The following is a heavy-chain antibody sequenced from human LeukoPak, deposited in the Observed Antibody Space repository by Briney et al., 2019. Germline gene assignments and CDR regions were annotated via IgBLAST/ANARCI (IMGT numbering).Heavy chain of an antibody. CDR1: GXTFSSFW. V-gene: IGHV3-7*05. J-gene: IGHJ4*02. CDR2: IKHDGSEK. CDR3: ARGMTTGD. D-gene: IGHD4-17*01. Sequence: PGGSLRLSCAASGXTFSSFWMNWVRQAPGKGLEWVANIKHDGSEKYYVDSVKGRFTISRDNAKSSLFLQMNSLRVEDTAVYYCARGMTTGDWGQGTLVTVSS.